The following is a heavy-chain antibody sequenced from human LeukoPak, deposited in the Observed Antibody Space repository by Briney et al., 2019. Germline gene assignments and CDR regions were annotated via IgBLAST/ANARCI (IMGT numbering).Heavy chain of an antibody. V-gene: IGHV3-23*01. J-gene: IGHJ4*02. Sequence: PGGSLRLSCAASGFTFSSYAVAWVRQAPGKGLEWVSVVSGSGAGTHYADSVKGRFTISRDNSKNTLFLHMNSLRAEDTAVYYCAKIPAYYYDYSGYSYFDYWGQGTLVTVSS. CDR2: VSGSGAGT. CDR3: AKIPAYYYDYSGYSYFDY. CDR1: GFTFSSYA. D-gene: IGHD3-22*01.